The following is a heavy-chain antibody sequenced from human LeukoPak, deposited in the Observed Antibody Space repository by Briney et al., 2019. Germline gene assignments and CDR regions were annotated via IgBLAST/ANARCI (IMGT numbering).Heavy chain of an antibody. CDR1: GGSFSGYY. CDR3: ARVRAVAAKTFDY. CDR2: INHSGST. D-gene: IGHD6-19*01. Sequence: SETLSLTCAVYGGSFSGYYWSWIRQPPGKGLEWIGEINHSGSTNYNPSLKSRVTISVDTSKNQFSLKLSSVTAADTAVYYCARVRAVAAKTFDYRGQGTLVTVSS. V-gene: IGHV4-34*01. J-gene: IGHJ4*02.